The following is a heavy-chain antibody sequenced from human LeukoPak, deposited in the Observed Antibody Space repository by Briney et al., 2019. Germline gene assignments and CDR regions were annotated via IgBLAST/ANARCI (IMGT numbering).Heavy chain of an antibody. CDR2: ISGYNGNT. D-gene: IGHD3-22*01. V-gene: IGHV1-18*01. J-gene: IGHJ4*02. Sequence: VSVKVSCKASGYTFTNYGISWVRQAPGQGLEWMGWISGYNGNTNYEQKFQGRVTMTTDTSTSTAYMELRSLRSDDTAVYYCARRYYYDSSGYDFDYWGQGTLVTVSS. CDR3: ARRYYYDSSGYDFDY. CDR1: GYTFTNYG.